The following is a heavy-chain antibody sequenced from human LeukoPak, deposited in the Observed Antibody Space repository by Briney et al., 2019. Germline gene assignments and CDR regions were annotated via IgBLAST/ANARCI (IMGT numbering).Heavy chain of an antibody. D-gene: IGHD3-22*01. CDR2: INPNSGDT. J-gene: IGHJ3*02. CDR3: ASPYDSSGYYAFAI. Sequence: ASVKVSCKASGYTLTGYYMHWVRQAPGQGLEWMGWINPNSGDTNYAQKFQGRVTMTRDTSISTAYMELDSLRSDDTAVYYCASPYDSSGYYAFAIWGQGTMVTVSS. V-gene: IGHV1-2*02. CDR1: GYTLTGYY.